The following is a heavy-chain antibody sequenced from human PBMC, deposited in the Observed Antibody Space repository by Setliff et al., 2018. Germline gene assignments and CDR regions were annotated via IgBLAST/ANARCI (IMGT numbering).Heavy chain of an antibody. D-gene: IGHD3-10*01. V-gene: IGHV4-39*01. CDR1: GVSINSTTYY. CDR2: IYYTGRT. CDR3: AACITMVRGVIMKYIDV. Sequence: SETLSLTCNVSGVSINSTTYYWGWIRQPPGKGLEWIGNIYYTGRTYFNPSLKSRLTISVDSSKNQFSLRLTSVTAADTAIYFCAACITMVRGVIMKYIDVWDKGTTVTVSS. J-gene: IGHJ6*03.